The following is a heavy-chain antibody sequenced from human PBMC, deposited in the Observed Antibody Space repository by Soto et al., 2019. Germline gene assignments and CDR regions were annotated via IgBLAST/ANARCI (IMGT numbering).Heavy chain of an antibody. CDR1: GYTFTSYG. CDR2: ISAYNGNT. J-gene: IGHJ5*02. Sequence: QVQLVQSGAEVKKPGASVKVSCKASGYTFTSYGISWVRQAPGQGLEWMGWISAYNGNTNYAQKLQDRVTMTTDTSTSTAYMELRSLRSDDTAVYYCERDGRGTAMGFTAGDWSDPWGQGTLVTVSS. D-gene: IGHD5-18*01. CDR3: ERDGRGTAMGFTAGDWSDP. V-gene: IGHV1-18*01.